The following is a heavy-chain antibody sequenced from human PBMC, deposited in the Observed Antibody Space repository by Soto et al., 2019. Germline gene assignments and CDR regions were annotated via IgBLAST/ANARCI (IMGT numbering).Heavy chain of an antibody. V-gene: IGHV3-74*01. Sequence: EVQLVESGGGLVQPGGSLRLSCAASGFTFSDHWMHWVRQAPEQGLVWVSGINTEGTFARYADSVRGRFTISRDNAKNMMFLELNSLRDDDTALYYCARDRPHNWFDPWGQGTLVTVSS. CDR1: GFTFSDHW. J-gene: IGHJ5*02. CDR3: ARDRPHNWFDP. CDR2: INTEGTFA.